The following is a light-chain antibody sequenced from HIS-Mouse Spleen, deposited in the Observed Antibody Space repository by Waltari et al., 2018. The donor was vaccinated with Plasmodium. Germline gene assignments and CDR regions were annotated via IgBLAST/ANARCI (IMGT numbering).Light chain of an antibody. Sequence: EIVLTQSPGPPSLSPGERATLPCRASQSVSSSHLAWYQQKPGQAPRLLIYGASSRATGIPDRFSGSGSGTDFTLTISRLEPEDFAVYYCQQYGSSPWTFGQGTKVEIK. CDR1: QSVSSSH. CDR2: GAS. J-gene: IGKJ1*01. CDR3: QQYGSSPWT. V-gene: IGKV3-20*01.